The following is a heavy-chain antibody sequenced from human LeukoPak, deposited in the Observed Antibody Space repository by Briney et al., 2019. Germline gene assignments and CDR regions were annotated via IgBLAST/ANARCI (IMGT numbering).Heavy chain of an antibody. V-gene: IGHV3-74*01. J-gene: IGHJ4*02. CDR3: ARGNSGSSGGWDS. CDR1: GFSISTYW. D-gene: IGHD1-26*01. Sequence: GGSLRLSCVASGFSISTYWMHWVRQAPGKGLVWVSRINPYGSSTNYADSVKGRFTISRDSARNTVYLQMNSLRADDTAVYYCARGNSGSSGGWDSWGQGTLVTVSS. CDR2: INPYGSST.